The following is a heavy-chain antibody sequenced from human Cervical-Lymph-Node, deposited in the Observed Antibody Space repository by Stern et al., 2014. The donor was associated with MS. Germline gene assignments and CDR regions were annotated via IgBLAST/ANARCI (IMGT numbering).Heavy chain of an antibody. CDR1: GSSFTTSW. J-gene: IGHJ6*02. Sequence: VQLVESGAAVKKPGESLKISCKVSGSSFTTSWIGWVRQLPGKGLGWMGFVYPGDSDTKYSPSFQGQVTISADKSISTAYLQWSSLKASDTAMYYCARLSNSSNYYFGMDVWGQGTTVTVSS. V-gene: IGHV5-51*03. CDR2: VYPGDSDT. D-gene: IGHD6-19*01. CDR3: ARLSNSSNYYFGMDV.